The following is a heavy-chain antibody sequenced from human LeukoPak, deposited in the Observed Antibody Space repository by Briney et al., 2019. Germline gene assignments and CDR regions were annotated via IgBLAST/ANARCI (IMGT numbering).Heavy chain of an antibody. CDR3: AKDMINGNGEYDAFDI. CDR1: GFPFHIYA. Sequence: PGGSLRLSCVTSGFPFHIYAMHWVRQAPGKGPEWVAGTGGGDTYYADSVRGRFTISRDDSRKTVHLQMNILRVDDTAIYYCAKDMINGNGEYDAFDIWGRGTTVSVSS. CDR2: TGGGDT. D-gene: IGHD3-10*01. V-gene: IGHV3-23*01. J-gene: IGHJ3*02.